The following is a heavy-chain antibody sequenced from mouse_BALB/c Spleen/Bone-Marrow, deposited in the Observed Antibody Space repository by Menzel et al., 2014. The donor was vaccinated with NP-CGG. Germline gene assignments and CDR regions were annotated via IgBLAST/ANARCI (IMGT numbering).Heavy chain of an antibody. V-gene: IGHV14-3*02. J-gene: IGHJ1*01. D-gene: IGHD1-2*01. CDR2: IDPANGNT. Sequence: VQLQQSGAELVKPGASVKLSCTASGFNIKDTYMHWVKRRPEQGLEWIGRIDPANGNTKYDPKFQGKATITANTSSNTASLQISSMTSEDTAVYYYARGGTTATWYFDDWGAGTTVTVSS. CDR1: GFNIKDTY. CDR3: ARGGTTATWYFDD.